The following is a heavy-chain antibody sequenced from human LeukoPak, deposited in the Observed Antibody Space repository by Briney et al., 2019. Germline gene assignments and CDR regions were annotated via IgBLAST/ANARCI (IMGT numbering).Heavy chain of an antibody. CDR1: GFTFSDYY. Sequence: TGGSLRLSCAASGFTFSDYYLSWIRQAPGKGLEGVSYISSSGSSIYYADSVKGRFTISRDNAKNSLYLQMNSLRAEDTAVHYCARLDPTTVTGDYWGQGTLVTVSS. CDR2: ISSSGSSI. V-gene: IGHV3-11*01. CDR3: ARLDPTTVTGDY. D-gene: IGHD4-17*01. J-gene: IGHJ4*02.